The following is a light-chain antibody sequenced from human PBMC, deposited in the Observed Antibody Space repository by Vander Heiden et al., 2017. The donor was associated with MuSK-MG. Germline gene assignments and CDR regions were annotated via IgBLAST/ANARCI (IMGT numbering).Light chain of an antibody. CDR1: PDISRK. CDR2: ETT. CDR3: QQADSLPIT. Sequence: DPPMTPSPSSVSADVGDRITITCRASPDISRKLAWYQQKPGKAPNLLIDETTSLQTGVPTRCSGSGSGTDFTLTTSSLQREDVATYFCQQADSLPITFGGGTKVESK. J-gene: IGKJ4*01. V-gene: IGKV1-12*01.